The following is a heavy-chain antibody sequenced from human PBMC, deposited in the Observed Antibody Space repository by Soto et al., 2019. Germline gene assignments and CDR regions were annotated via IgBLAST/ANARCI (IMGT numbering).Heavy chain of an antibody. CDR2: IYYSGST. V-gene: IGHV4-31*03. CDR1: GGSISSGGYY. D-gene: IGHD2-2*02. CDR3: ARALDIVVVPAVIKGSGNYYYYGMDV. J-gene: IGHJ6*02. Sequence: PSETLSLTCTVSGGSISSGGYYWSWIRQRPGKGLEWIGYIYYSGSTYYNPSLKSRVTISVDTSKNQFSLKLSSVTAADTAVYYCARALDIVVVPAVIKGSGNYYYYGMDVWGQGTTVTVSS.